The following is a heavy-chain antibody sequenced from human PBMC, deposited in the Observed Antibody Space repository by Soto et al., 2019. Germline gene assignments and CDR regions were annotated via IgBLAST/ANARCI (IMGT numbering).Heavy chain of an antibody. V-gene: IGHV4-59*01. J-gene: IGHJ6*03. CDR2: IYYSGST. Sequence: SETLSLTCTVSGGSISSYNWNWIRQPPGKGLEWIGYIYYSGSTNYNPSLKSRVTISVDTSKNQFSLKLSSVTAADTAVYYCARVRGEGSYYYYYMDVWGKGTTVTVSS. CDR1: GGSISSYN. CDR3: ARVRGEGSYYYYYMDV. D-gene: IGHD2-21*01.